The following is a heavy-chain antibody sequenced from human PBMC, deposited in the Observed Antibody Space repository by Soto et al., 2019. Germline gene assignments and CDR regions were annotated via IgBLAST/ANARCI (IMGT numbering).Heavy chain of an antibody. V-gene: IGHV4-30-4*01. CDR2: IYYSGST. CDR3: ARAPHDSGSYL. D-gene: IGHD1-26*01. CDR1: GGSISSGDYY. J-gene: IGHJ5*02. Sequence: KTSETLSLTCTVSGGSISSGDYYWSWIRQPPGKGLEWIGYIYYSGSTYYNPSLKSRVTISVDTSKNQFSLKLSSVTAADTAVYYCARAPHDSGSYLWGQGTLVTVSS.